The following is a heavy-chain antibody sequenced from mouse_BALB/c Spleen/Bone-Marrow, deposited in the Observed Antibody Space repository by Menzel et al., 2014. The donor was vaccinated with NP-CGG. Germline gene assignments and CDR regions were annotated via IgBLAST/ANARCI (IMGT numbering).Heavy chain of an antibody. CDR1: GYTFTDNW. V-gene: IGHV1-69*01. J-gene: IGHJ4*01. Sequence: QVQLQQSGAELGMPGASVKMSCKASGYTFTDNWIYWVKQRPGQGLEWIGAIDTSDSYTNYNQKFMGKASLTVDASSSTAYVQVSSLTSDDSAVYYCGRGGHDFSLDYWGQGTSVTVSS. CDR2: IDTSDSYT. CDR3: GRGGHDFSLDY. D-gene: IGHD2-4*01.